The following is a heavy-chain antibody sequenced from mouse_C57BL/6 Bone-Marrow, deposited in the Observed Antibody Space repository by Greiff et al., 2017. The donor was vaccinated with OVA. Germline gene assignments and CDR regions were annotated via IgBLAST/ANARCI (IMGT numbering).Heavy chain of an antibody. CDR2: INPNNGGT. CDR1: GYTFTDYN. CDR3: ARFYYGYLAY. J-gene: IGHJ3*01. D-gene: IGHD1-2*01. Sequence: VQLQQSGPELVKPGASVKIPCKASGYTFTDYNMDWVKQSPGKSLEWIGDINPNNGGTIYNQKFKGKATLTVDKSSSTAYMELRSLTSEDTAVYDWARFYYGYLAYWGQGTLVTVSA. V-gene: IGHV1-18*01.